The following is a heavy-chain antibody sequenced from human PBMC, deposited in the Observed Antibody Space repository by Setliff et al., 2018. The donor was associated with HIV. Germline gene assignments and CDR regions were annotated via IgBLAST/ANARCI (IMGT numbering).Heavy chain of an antibody. CDR2: MNPNSGNT. CDR3: ARTVSSSWCPFDY. J-gene: IGHJ4*02. V-gene: IGHV1-8*02. CDR1: GYTFTSYD. D-gene: IGHD6-13*01. Sequence: GASVKVSCKASGYTFTSYDINWVRQATGQGLEWMGWMNPNSGNTGYAQKFQGRVTMTRNTSISTAYMELSSLRSEDTAVYYCARTVSSSWCPFDYWGQGTLVTVSS.